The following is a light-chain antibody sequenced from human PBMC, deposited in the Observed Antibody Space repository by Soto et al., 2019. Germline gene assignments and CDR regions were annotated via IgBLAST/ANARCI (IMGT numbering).Light chain of an antibody. CDR2: AAS. J-gene: IGKJ1*01. CDR1: QGISND. CDR3: QKYNGAPRA. Sequence: DIQMTQSPSSLSAPVGDRVTITCRASQGISNDLAWYQQKPGKVPKLLIYAASTLQSGLPSRFSGSGSGTDFTPTISSLRPEDAATYYCQKYNGAPRAFGQGTKVEV. V-gene: IGKV1-27*01.